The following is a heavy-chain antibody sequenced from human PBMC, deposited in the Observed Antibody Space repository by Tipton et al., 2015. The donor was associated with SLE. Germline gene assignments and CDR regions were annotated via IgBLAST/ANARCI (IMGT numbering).Heavy chain of an antibody. CDR3: ARQRFLVGAHAFDI. CDR2: IYYSRST. D-gene: IGHD3-3*01. J-gene: IGHJ3*02. V-gene: IGHV4-39*07. Sequence: TLSLTCTVSGGSISSSSYYWGWIRQPPGKGLEWIGSIYYSRSTYYNPSLKSRVTISVDTSKNQFSRKLSSVTAADTAVYYCARQRFLVGAHAFDIWGQGTMVTVSS. CDR1: GGSISSSSYY.